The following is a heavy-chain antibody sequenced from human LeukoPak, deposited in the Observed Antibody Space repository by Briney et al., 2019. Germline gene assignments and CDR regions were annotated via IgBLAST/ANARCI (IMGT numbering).Heavy chain of an antibody. CDR3: ARVGYSGYDWLDY. CDR2: INPKNSGS. Sequence: RASVKVSCKASGYTFTGYYMHWVRQAPGQGLEWVGWINPKNSGSNYAQKFQGRVTMTRDRSISTAYMELSRLTSDDTAVYYCARVGYSGYDWLDYWGQGTLVTVSS. V-gene: IGHV1-2*02. CDR1: GYTFTGYY. D-gene: IGHD5-12*01. J-gene: IGHJ4*02.